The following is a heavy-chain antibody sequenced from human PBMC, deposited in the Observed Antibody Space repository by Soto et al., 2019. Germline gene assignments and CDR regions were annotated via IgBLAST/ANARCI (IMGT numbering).Heavy chain of an antibody. CDR1: GFTVSSNY. Sequence: EVQLVESGGGLVQPGGSLRLSCAASGFTVSSNYMSWVRQAPGKGLEWVSIIYSGGSTYYADSVKGRFTISRDNSKNTVYLQMNSLRADDTAVYYCARHSGGRRYSYDYGYDAFDIWGQGTMVIVSS. D-gene: IGHD5-18*01. V-gene: IGHV3-66*04. CDR2: IYSGGST. CDR3: ARHSGGRRYSYDYGYDAFDI. J-gene: IGHJ3*02.